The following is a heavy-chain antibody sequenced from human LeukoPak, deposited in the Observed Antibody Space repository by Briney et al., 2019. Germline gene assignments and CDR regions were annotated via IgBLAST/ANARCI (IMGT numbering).Heavy chain of an antibody. V-gene: IGHV3-23*01. CDR1: GFTFRSYA. CDR3: AKDQGRDYVWGSYLY. CDR2: ISGSGGST. D-gene: IGHD3-16*01. J-gene: IGHJ4*02. Sequence: GGSLRLSCAASGFTFRSYAMSWVRQAPGKGLEWVSAISGSGGSTYYADSVKGRFTISRDNSKNTLYLQMNSLRAEDTAVYYCAKDQGRDYVWGSYLYWGQGTLVTVSS.